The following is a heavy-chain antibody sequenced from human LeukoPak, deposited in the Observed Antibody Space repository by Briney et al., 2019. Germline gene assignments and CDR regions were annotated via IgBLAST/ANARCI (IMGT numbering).Heavy chain of an antibody. CDR3: AGLTYYYDSSGPPEWYFDY. D-gene: IGHD3-22*01. CDR2: IYPGDSDT. J-gene: IGHJ4*02. V-gene: IGHV5-51*01. CDR1: GYSFTSYW. Sequence: GESLKISCKGSGYSFTSYWIGWVRQMPGKGLEWMGIIYPGDSDTRYSPSFQGQVTISADKSISTAYLQWCSLKASDTAMYYCAGLTYYYDSSGPPEWYFDYWGQGTLVTVSS.